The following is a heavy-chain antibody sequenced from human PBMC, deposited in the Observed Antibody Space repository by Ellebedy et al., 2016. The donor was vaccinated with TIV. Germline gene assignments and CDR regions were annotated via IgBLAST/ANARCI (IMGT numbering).Heavy chain of an antibody. Sequence: GGSLRLSXAASGFTFSSYGMHWVRQAPGKGLEWVAVISYDGSNKYYADSVKGRFTISRDNSKNTLYLQMNSLRAEDTAVYYCARSVAAAGTNFDYWGQGTLVTVSS. CDR3: ARSVAAAGTNFDY. D-gene: IGHD6-13*01. CDR1: GFTFSSYG. V-gene: IGHV3-30*03. J-gene: IGHJ4*02. CDR2: ISYDGSNK.